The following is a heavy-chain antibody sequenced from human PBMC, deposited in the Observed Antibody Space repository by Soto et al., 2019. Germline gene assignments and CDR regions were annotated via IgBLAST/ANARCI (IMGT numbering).Heavy chain of an antibody. CDR2: IKSKTDGGTT. D-gene: IGHD2-15*01. V-gene: IGHV3-15*01. CDR1: GFTFSNAW. J-gene: IGHJ4*02. CDR3: TRRGRYCSGGSCYSSDY. Sequence: VGSLRLSCAASGFTFSNAWMSWVRQAPGKGLEWVGRIKSKTDGGTTDYAAPVKGRFTISRDDSKNTLYLQMNSLKTEDTAVYCCTRRGRYCSGGSCYSSDYWGQGTLVTVSS.